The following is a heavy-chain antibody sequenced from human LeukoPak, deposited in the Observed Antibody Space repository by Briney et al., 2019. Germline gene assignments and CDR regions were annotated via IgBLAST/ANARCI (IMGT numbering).Heavy chain of an antibody. V-gene: IGHV3-43*01. CDR2: ISLDGGST. Sequence: GGSLRLSCAASGFTFSSYSMNWVRQAPGKGLEWVSLISLDGGSTHYADSVKGRFTISRDNSKNSLYLQMNSLRTEDTALYYCAKAYDILTGYLPIDPWGQGTLVTVSS. J-gene: IGHJ5*02. D-gene: IGHD3-9*01. CDR1: GFTFSSYS. CDR3: AKAYDILTGYLPIDP.